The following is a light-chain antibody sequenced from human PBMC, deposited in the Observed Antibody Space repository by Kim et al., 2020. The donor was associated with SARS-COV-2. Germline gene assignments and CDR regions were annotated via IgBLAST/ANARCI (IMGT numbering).Light chain of an antibody. CDR2: EVN. Sequence: GQSVTISCTGTSRDVGGYNYDSWYQQHPGKAPKLMIYEVNKRPSGVPDRFSGSKSGNTASLIVSGLQAEDEADYYCSSYAGSNNLVFGGGTQLTVL. J-gene: IGLJ2*01. CDR3: SSYAGSNNLV. V-gene: IGLV2-8*01. CDR1: SRDVGGYNY.